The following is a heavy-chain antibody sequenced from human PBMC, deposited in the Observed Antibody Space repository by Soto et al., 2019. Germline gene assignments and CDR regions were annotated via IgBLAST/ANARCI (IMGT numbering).Heavy chain of an antibody. V-gene: IGHV3-53*02. CDR3: ARGDPFAV. J-gene: IGHJ4*02. Sequence: VQLVETGGGLIQPGGSLRLSCAASGFTVSSSYMSWVRQPPGKGLEWVSIIYSGGDTYYSDSVKDRFTISRDSSTNTLFLQMNNLRAEDTAVYYCARGDPFAVWGQGTLVTVSS. CDR1: GFTVSSSY. CDR2: IYSGGDT.